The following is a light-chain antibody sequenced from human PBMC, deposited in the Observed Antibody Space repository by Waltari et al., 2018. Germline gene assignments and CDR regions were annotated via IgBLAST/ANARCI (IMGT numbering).Light chain of an antibody. Sequence: DIVMTQSPDSLAVSLGERATFHCKSSQSVLYSSNNKNYLAWYQQKQGQPPKLLIYWASTRESGVPDRFSGSGSGTDFTLTISSLQAEDVAVYYCQQYLSTPPTFGQGTKVEIK. CDR3: QQYLSTPPT. V-gene: IGKV4-1*01. CDR1: QSVLYSSNNKNY. CDR2: WAS. J-gene: IGKJ1*01.